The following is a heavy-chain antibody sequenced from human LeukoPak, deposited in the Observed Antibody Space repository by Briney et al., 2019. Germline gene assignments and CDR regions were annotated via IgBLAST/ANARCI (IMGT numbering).Heavy chain of an antibody. CDR3: ARSPKPRHYVWGSYRTNWFDP. D-gene: IGHD3-16*02. V-gene: IGHV4-30-2*01. Sequence: PSETLSLTCTVSGGSISSGGYYWSWIRQPPGKGLEWIGYIYHSGSTYYNPSLKSRVTISVDRSKNQFSLNLSSVTAADTAVYYCARSPKPRHYVWGSYRTNWFDPWGQGTLVTVSS. J-gene: IGHJ5*02. CDR2: IYHSGST. CDR1: GGSISSGGYY.